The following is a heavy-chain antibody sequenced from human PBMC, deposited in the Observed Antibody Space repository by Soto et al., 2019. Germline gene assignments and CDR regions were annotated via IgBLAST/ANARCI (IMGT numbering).Heavy chain of an antibody. V-gene: IGHV4-31*03. J-gene: IGHJ4*02. CDR3: ARGLRYRGYCSGGSCPFFDY. D-gene: IGHD2-15*01. Sequence: SETLSLTCTVSGGSISSGGYYWSWIRQHPGKGLEWIGYIYYSGSTYYNPSLKSRVTISVDTSKNQFSLKLSSVTAADTAVYYCARGLRYRGYCSGGSCPFFDYWGQGTLVTVSS. CDR1: GGSISSGGYY. CDR2: IYYSGST.